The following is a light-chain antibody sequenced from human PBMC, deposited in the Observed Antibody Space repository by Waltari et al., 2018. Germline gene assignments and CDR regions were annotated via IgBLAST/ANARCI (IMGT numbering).Light chain of an antibody. V-gene: IGKV4-1*01. CDR2: CAS. J-gene: IGKJ1*01. CDR1: QSVLYSSNNKNY. Sequence: DIVMTQSPDSLAVSLGERATINCKSSQSVLYSSNNKNYLAWYQQKPGPPPKLLICCASIRETGVPDRFSGSGSGTDFTLTISSLQAEDVAVYYCHHYYIPPLTFGQGTKVEIK. CDR3: HHYYIPPLT.